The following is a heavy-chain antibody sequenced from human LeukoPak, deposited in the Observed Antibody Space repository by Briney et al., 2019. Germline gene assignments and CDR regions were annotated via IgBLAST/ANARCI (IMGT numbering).Heavy chain of an antibody. CDR2: IYYRGTT. Sequence: SETLSLTCNVSGDSIDSYYWSWIRQPPGKGLKWIGYIYYRGTTSYNPFLKSRVTISVNTSKNQFSLKLNSVTAADTAVYYCARLPRYGGYDHFDYWGQGILVIVSS. J-gene: IGHJ4*02. V-gene: IGHV4-59*12. CDR1: GDSIDSYY. CDR3: ARLPRYGGYDHFDY. D-gene: IGHD5-12*01.